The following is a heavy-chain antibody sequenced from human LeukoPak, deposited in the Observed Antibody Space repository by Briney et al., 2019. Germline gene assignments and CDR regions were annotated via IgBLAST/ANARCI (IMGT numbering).Heavy chain of an antibody. Sequence: GGSLRLSCAASGFTFSSYGMHWVRQAPGKGLEWVAVISYDGSNKYYADSVKGRFTISRDNSKNTLYLQMNSLRAEDTAVYYCASGDYDFWSGDKRHFDYWGQGTLVTVSS. CDR2: ISYDGSNK. V-gene: IGHV3-30*03. CDR1: GFTFSSYG. J-gene: IGHJ4*02. CDR3: ASGDYDFWSGDKRHFDY. D-gene: IGHD3-3*01.